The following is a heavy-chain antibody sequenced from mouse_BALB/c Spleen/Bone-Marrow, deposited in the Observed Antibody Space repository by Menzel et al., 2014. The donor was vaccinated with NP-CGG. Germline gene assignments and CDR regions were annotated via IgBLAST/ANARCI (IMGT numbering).Heavy chain of an antibody. Sequence: LNQSGAELVMPGASVKMSCKASGHTFTDYWMHWVKQRPGQGLEWVGAIDTSDSYTSYNQKFKGKATLTVDESSSTAYMQLSSLTSEDSAVYYCARSDYRYDPFAYWGQGTLVTVSA. CDR2: IDTSDSYT. D-gene: IGHD2-14*01. J-gene: IGHJ3*01. V-gene: IGHV1-69*01. CDR3: ARSDYRYDPFAY. CDR1: GHTFTDYW.